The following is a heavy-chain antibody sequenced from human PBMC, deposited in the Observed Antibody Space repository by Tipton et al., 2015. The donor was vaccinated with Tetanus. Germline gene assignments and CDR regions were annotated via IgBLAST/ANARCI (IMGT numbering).Heavy chain of an antibody. CDR1: GALITTGGYS. Sequence: TLSLTCNVSGALITTGGYSWGWIRQPPGQGLEWLGYIYQTDSTYYNPSVRSRLTLSLRRSKNQFSLKLSSVTAADTAIYYCAREVPAAGHFDSWGQGTLVTVSS. CDR2: IYQTDST. V-gene: IGHV4-30-2*01. D-gene: IGHD2-2*01. CDR3: AREVPAAGHFDS. J-gene: IGHJ4*02.